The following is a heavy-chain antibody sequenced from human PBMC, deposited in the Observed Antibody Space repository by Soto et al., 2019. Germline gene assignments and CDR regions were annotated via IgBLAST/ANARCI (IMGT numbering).Heavy chain of an antibody. V-gene: IGHV3-23*01. CDR2: ICGGGGST. J-gene: IGHJ5*02. Sequence: EVQLLESGGGLVQPGGSLRLSCAASGFTFSSYAMSWVRQAPGKGLEWVSAICGGGGSTYYADSVKGRFTISRDNSKNTLYLQMNSLRAEDTAVYYCAKGPTSVAGLNWFDPWGQGTLVTVSS. D-gene: IGHD6-19*01. CDR1: GFTFSSYA. CDR3: AKGPTSVAGLNWFDP.